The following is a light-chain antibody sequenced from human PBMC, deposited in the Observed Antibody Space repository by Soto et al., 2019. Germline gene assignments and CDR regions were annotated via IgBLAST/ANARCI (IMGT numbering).Light chain of an antibody. CDR3: MQALQTPWT. Sequence: DLVMTQSPLSLPVTPGEPASISCRSSQSLLQTNGYNYLDWYLQKPGQSPQLLIYLGSNRASGVPDRFSGSGSSTDFTLIISRVEAKDVGVYYCMQALQTPWTFGQGTKVEIK. V-gene: IGKV2-28*01. J-gene: IGKJ1*01. CDR2: LGS. CDR1: QSLLQTNGYNY.